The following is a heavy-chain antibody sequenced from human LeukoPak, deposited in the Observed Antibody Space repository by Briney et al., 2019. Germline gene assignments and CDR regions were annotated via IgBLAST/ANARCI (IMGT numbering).Heavy chain of an antibody. Sequence: GGSLRLSCAASGFTFTNYAMTWVRQAPGKGLEWVSTISGSGGRTCYADSVKGRFTISRDNSKNTLNLQMNSLRAEDTAEYYCTKDRTYCSSTNCYGTYYFDYWGQGTLVTVSS. CDR3: TKDRTYCSSTNCYGTYYFDY. J-gene: IGHJ4*02. CDR1: GFTFTNYA. CDR2: ISGSGGRT. V-gene: IGHV3-23*01. D-gene: IGHD2-2*01.